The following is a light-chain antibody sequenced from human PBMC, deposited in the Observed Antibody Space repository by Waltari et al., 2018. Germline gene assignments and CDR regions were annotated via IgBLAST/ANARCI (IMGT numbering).Light chain of an antibody. Sequence: SYVLTQPPSVSVAPGKTARISCAGQNLGTKTVHWYPHKPGQAPVLVIYDDTVRPPGIPDRISGSATATLTIARVEAGDEADYYCQVWDSSGDHPVFGGGTRLTVL. CDR3: QVWDSSGDHPV. V-gene: IGLV3-21*03. J-gene: IGLJ2*01. CDR2: DDT. CDR1: NLGTKT.